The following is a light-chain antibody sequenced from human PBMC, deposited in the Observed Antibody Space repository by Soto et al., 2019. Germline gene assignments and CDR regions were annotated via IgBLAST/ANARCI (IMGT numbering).Light chain of an antibody. CDR2: DAS. Sequence: DIQMTQSPPTLSASVGDTVTVTCRASQSVSGWLAWYQQKPGKAPKLLIYDASSLESGVPSRFSGSGSGTEFTLTISSLQPDDFATYYCQQYNSYSPWTFGQGTKVDI. CDR1: QSVSGW. CDR3: QQYNSYSPWT. V-gene: IGKV1-5*01. J-gene: IGKJ1*01.